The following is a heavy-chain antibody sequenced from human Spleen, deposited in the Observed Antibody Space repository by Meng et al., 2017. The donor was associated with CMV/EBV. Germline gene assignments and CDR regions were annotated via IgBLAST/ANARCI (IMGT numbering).Heavy chain of an antibody. Sequence: GGSLRLSCISSAFSVGDYGVSWVRQVPGEGLEWVGFVRSKVYGETAQYAASVRGRFTISRDDSKSITFLQMSGLKTEDTAVYYCARNFYARGVPAAIHFDSWGQGTLVTVSS. V-gene: IGHV3-49*04. J-gene: IGHJ4*02. CDR1: AFSVGDYG. CDR2: VRSKVYGETA. CDR3: ARNFYARGVPAAIHFDS. D-gene: IGHD2-2*02.